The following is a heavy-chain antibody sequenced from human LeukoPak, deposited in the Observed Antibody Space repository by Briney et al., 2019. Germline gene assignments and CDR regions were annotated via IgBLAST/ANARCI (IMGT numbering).Heavy chain of an antibody. CDR3: ARDLAAGEHFYFDL. D-gene: IGHD7-27*01. Sequence: GGSLRLSCAASGFTFSSYAMTWVRQAPGKGLEWVSVISGSGDSTYYAGSVKGRFTISRDNSKNTMYLQMNSLRAEDTAVYYCARDLAAGEHFYFDLWGRGALVTVSS. CDR2: ISGSGDST. J-gene: IGHJ2*01. V-gene: IGHV3-23*01. CDR1: GFTFSSYA.